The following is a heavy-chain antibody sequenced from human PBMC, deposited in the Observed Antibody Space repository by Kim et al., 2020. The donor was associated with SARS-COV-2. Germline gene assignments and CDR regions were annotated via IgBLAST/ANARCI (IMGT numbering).Heavy chain of an antibody. CDR3: ARAYYYGSEYFDY. J-gene: IGHJ4*02. Sequence: YAQKLQGRVTMTTDTSTSTAYMELRSLRSDDTAVYYCARAYYYGSEYFDYWGQGTLVTVSS. V-gene: IGHV1-18*01. D-gene: IGHD3-10*01.